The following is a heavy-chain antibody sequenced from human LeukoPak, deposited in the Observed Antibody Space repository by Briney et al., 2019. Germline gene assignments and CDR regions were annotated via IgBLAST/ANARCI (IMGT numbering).Heavy chain of an antibody. D-gene: IGHD3-9*01. CDR3: AKDEVLRYFDWLTEAGDYFDY. Sequence: PGGSLRLSCAASGFTFSSYAMSWVRQAPGKGLEWVSAISGSGGSTYYADSVKGRFTISRDNSKNTLYLQMNSLRAEDTAVYYCAKDEVLRYFDWLTEAGDYFDYWGQGTLVTVSS. CDR2: ISGSGGST. V-gene: IGHV3-23*01. J-gene: IGHJ4*02. CDR1: GFTFSSYA.